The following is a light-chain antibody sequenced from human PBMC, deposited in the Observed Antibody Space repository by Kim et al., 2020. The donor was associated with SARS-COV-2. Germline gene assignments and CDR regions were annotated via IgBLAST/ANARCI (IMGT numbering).Light chain of an antibody. CDR2: AAS. CDR1: QSISSY. V-gene: IGKV1-39*01. Sequence: ASVGDRVTITCRASQSISSYLNWYQQKPGKAPKLLIYAASSLQSGVPSRFSGSGSGTDFTLTISSLQPEDFATYYCQQSYSTRWTFGQGTKVEIK. CDR3: QQSYSTRWT. J-gene: IGKJ1*01.